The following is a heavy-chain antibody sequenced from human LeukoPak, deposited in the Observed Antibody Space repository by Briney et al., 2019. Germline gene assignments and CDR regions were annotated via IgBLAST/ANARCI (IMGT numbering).Heavy chain of an antibody. CDR1: GVTFSSYA. CDR3: AIHSSQGY. CDR2: ISGSGGST. V-gene: IGHV3-23*01. D-gene: IGHD6-19*01. Sequence: GGSLRLSCAASGVTFSSYAMSWVRQAPGKGLECVSAISGSGGSTYSADPDTSPFTISRDNSKTTLYLQMNSLTAEDTAVYYSAIHSSQGYWGQRTLVTVS. J-gene: IGHJ4*02.